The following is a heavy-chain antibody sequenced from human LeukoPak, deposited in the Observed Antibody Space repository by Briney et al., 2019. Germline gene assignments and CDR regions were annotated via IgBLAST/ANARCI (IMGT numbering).Heavy chain of an antibody. Sequence: GESLKISCKGSGYRFTDYWIGWVRQMPGKGLEWMGIIYPGDSDTRYSPSFQGQVTISADKSISTAYLQWSSLKASDTAMYYCARALTAAALNWFDPWGQGTLVTVSS. V-gene: IGHV5-51*01. CDR3: ARALTAAALNWFDP. CDR1: GYRFTDYW. D-gene: IGHD6-13*01. J-gene: IGHJ5*02. CDR2: IYPGDSDT.